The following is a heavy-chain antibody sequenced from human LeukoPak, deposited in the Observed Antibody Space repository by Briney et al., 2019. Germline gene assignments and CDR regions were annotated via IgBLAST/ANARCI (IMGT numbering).Heavy chain of an antibody. CDR3: AKDSSAGSNPYFDY. CDR1: GLTIDEFA. V-gene: IGHV3-9*01. J-gene: IGHJ4*02. Sequence: GGSLRLSCAASGLTIDEFAMHWVRQAPGKGLEGASGISWNSGDIGYADSVKGRFTISRDNAKKSLYLEMNSLRAEDTALYYCAKDSSAGSNPYFDYWGQGTLVTVSS. D-gene: IGHD6-13*01. CDR2: ISWNSGDI.